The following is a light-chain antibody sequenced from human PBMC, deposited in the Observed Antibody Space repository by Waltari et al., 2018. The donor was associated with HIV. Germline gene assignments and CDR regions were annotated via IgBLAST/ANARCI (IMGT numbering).Light chain of an antibody. CDR1: SSNIGKNF. CDR3: GTWDSSLSGVV. J-gene: IGLJ2*01. Sequence: QSVLTQPPPVSAAPGQKVTISCSGSSSNIGKNFVSWFKQLPGTAPKLLIYDNNKRPSGIPDRFSGSKSGTSATLGITGLQTGDEADYYCGTWDSSLSGVVFGGGTKLTVL. V-gene: IGLV1-51*01. CDR2: DNN.